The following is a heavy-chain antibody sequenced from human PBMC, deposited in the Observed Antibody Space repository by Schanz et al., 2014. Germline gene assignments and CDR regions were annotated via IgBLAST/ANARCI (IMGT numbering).Heavy chain of an antibody. V-gene: IGHV3-33*01. CDR3: AREQIMAAAGLVDY. CDR2: IWNNGVTK. Sequence: QAQLMESGGGVVQPGTSLILSCSVSGFSLNTYGIHWFRQPAGKGLEWVAVIWNNGVTKYYADSVKGRFTISRDNSKNILYLQMNSLRAEDTAVYYCAREQIMAAAGLVDYWGHGTLVTVSS. J-gene: IGHJ4*01. D-gene: IGHD6-13*01. CDR1: GFSLNTYG.